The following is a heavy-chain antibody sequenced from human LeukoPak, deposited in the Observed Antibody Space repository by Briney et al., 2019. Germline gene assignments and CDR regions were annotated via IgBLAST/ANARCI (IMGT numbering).Heavy chain of an antibody. CDR1: GGSISSYY. CDR3: AGGLYYYDSSGYSYFDY. J-gene: IGHJ4*02. CDR2: IYYSGST. Sequence: PSETLSLTCTVSGGSISSYYWSWIRQPPGKGLEWIGYIYYSGSTNYNPSLKSRVTISVDTSKNQFSLKLSSVTAADTAVYYCAGGLYYYDSSGYSYFDYWGQGTLVTVS. V-gene: IGHV4-59*01. D-gene: IGHD3-22*01.